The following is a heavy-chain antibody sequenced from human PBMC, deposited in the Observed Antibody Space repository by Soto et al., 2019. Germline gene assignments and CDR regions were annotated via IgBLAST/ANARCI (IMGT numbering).Heavy chain of an antibody. J-gene: IGHJ4*02. V-gene: IGHV3-7*03. CDR3: ARYFRGSGRYFFDY. D-gene: IGHD6-19*01. CDR1: GFTFISSF. Sequence: AGGSLRLSCVASGFTFISSFMGWVRQAPGKGLEWVANINQDGGVTYYVDSVEGRFTISRDNTKDSLYLQMNSPRGEDTAMYYCARYFRGSGRYFFDYWGQGTLVTVSS. CDR2: INQDGGVT.